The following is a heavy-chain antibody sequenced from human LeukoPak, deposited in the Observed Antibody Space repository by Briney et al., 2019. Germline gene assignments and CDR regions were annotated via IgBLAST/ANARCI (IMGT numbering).Heavy chain of an antibody. V-gene: IGHV1-69*13. CDR3: ATAPIRGSDYFDY. Sequence: ASVKVSCKASGGIFRRYAISWVRQVPGQGLEWMGGLVPIFGTPNYAQKFQGRVTITTDDSADESTGTAYMELSSLRSEDTAVYYCATAPIRGSDYFDYWGQGTLVTVSS. CDR1: GGIFRRYA. J-gene: IGHJ4*02. CDR2: LVPIFGTP. D-gene: IGHD3-10*01.